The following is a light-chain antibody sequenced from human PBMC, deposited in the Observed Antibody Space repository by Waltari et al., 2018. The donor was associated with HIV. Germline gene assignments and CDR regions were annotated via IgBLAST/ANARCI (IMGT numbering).Light chain of an antibody. CDR2: LCS. Sequence: IVLTQSPLSLPVTPGEPTSFFCRSSQSLLRTDGYIYLSWYLQRPGQSPQLLIYLCSRRATGVPDRFSGSGAGTDFTLRVSRVEAEDVGLYCCMQSLKTPCTFGPGTEVDIK. CDR3: MQSLKTPCT. V-gene: IGKV2-28*01. CDR1: QSLLRTDGYIY. J-gene: IGKJ3*01.